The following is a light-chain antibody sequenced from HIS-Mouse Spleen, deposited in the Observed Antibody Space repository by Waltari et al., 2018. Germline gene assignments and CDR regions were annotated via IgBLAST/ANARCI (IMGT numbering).Light chain of an antibody. CDR2: EDN. V-gene: IGLV6-57*04. CDR1: RGHIAHNL. CDR3: QSYDSSNHVV. Sequence: NFMLTQPHSVSESPGQTVTITSPPSRGHIAHNLAAGHQQRPGSAPTTVIYEDNQRPSGVPDRFSGSIDSSSNSASLTISGLKTEDEADYYCQSYDSSNHVVFGGGTKLTVL. J-gene: IGLJ2*01.